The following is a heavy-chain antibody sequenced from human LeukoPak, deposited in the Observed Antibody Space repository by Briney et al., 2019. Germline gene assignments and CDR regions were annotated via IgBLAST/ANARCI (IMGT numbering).Heavy chain of an antibody. D-gene: IGHD2-15*01. CDR2: ISAYNGNT. V-gene: IGHV1-18*04. CDR1: GYTFTSYG. Sequence: ASVKVSCQASGYTFTSYGISWVRQAPGQGLEWMGWISAYNGNTNYAQKLQGGVTMTTDTSTSTAYMELRSLRSDDTAVYYCARVGYCSGGSCYPSYFQHWGQGTLVTVSS. J-gene: IGHJ1*01. CDR3: ARVGYCSGGSCYPSYFQH.